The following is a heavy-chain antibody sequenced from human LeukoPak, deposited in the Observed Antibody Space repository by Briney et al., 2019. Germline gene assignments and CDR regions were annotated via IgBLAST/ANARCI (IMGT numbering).Heavy chain of an antibody. J-gene: IGHJ4*02. CDR3: ARDQSGGWYPEYYFDY. CDR1: GYTFTSYA. D-gene: IGHD6-19*01. V-gene: IGHV1-3*01. CDR2: INAGNGNT. Sequence: GASVKVSCKASGYTFTSYAMHWVRQAPGQRLEWMGWINAGNGNTKYSQKFQGRVTITRDTSASTAYMELSSLRSEDTAVYYCARDQSGGWYPEYYFDYWGQGTLVTVSS.